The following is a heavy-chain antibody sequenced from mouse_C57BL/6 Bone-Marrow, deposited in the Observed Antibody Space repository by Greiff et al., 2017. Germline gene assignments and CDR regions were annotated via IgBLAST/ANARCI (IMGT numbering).Heavy chain of an antibody. CDR3: ARGGIYYGNDAWFAY. CDR1: GYAFSSYW. Sequence: QVQLKESGAELVKPGASVKISCKASGYAFSSYWMNWVKQRPGKGLEWIGQIYPGDGDTNYNGKFKGKATLTADKSSSTAYMQLSSLTSAASAVYFCARGGIYYGNDAWFAYWGQGTLVTVSA. V-gene: IGHV1-80*01. J-gene: IGHJ3*01. D-gene: IGHD2-2*01. CDR2: IYPGDGDT.